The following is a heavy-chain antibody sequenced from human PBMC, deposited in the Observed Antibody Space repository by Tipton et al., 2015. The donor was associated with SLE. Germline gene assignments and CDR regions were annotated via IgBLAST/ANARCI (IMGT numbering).Heavy chain of an antibody. CDR3: VRGPRGSSGYPS. CDR1: GASISSGSYF. CDR2: IDQSGST. D-gene: IGHD3-22*01. J-gene: IGHJ4*02. Sequence: TLSLTCTVSGASISSGSYFWSWIRQPPGKGLEWIGEIDQSGSTNYNPSLKSRVTMSGDTSKNEFSLKLISVTAADTAVYYCVRGPRGSSGYPSWGRGTLVTVSS. V-gene: IGHV4-39*07.